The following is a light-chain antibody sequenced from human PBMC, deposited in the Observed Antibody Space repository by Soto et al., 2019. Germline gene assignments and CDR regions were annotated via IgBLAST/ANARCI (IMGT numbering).Light chain of an antibody. CDR2: GAS. CDR1: QSISSY. J-gene: IGKJ2*01. V-gene: IGKV1-39*01. Sequence: DIQMTQSPSSLSASVGDRVIITCRASQSISSYLNWYQQKPGKAPKLLIYGASSLQSGVPSRFSGSGSGTDFTLTISRLQPEDVATYYCQQNYYFPYTFGQGTNLEIK. CDR3: QQNYYFPYT.